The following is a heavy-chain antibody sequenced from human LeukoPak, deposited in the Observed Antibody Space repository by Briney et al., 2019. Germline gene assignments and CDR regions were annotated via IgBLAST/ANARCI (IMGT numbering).Heavy chain of an antibody. J-gene: IGHJ4*02. V-gene: IGHV4-34*01. CDR1: GGSFSVYY. CDR2: INHSGST. CDR3: ASSLEYSSGLDY. Sequence: SETLSLTCAVYGGSFSVYYWSWIRQPPGKGLEWIGEINHSGSTNYNPSLKSRVTISVDTSKNQFSLKLSSVTAADTAVYYCASSLEYSSGLDYWGQGTLVTVSS. D-gene: IGHD6-19*01.